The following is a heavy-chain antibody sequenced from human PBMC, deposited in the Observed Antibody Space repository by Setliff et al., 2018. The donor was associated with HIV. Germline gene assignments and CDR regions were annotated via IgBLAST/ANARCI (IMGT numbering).Heavy chain of an antibody. Sequence: LRLSCAASGFTFSYYSMTWVRQAPGKGLEWVSSIITSSGGNTWYAASVRGRFTISRDNSKNTLYLQMNSLRAEDTAVYYCAQDRNFPKDVFDIWGQGTMVTVSS. CDR3: AQDRNFPKDVFDI. CDR1: GFTFSYYS. V-gene: IGHV3-23*01. J-gene: IGHJ3*02. CDR2: IITSSGGNT.